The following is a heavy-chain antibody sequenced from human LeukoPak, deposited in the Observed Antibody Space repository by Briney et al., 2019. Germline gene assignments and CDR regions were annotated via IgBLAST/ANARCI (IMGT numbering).Heavy chain of an antibody. CDR3: ARVEEGYSSGWYVNYFDY. D-gene: IGHD6-19*01. CDR1: GYTFTGYF. CDR2: INPNSGGT. Sequence: ASVKVSCKASGYTFTGYFVFWVRQAPGQGLGWRGWINPNSGGTNYAQKFKGRVTMTRDTFISTAYMELSTLRSDDTAVYYCARVEEGYSSGWYVNYFDYWGQGPLVTVSS. V-gene: IGHV1-2*02. J-gene: IGHJ4*02.